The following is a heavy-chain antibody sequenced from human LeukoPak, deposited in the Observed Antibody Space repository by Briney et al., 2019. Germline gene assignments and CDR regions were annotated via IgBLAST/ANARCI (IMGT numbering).Heavy chain of an antibody. CDR3: ARGLGYYYDSSGYYLDY. J-gene: IGHJ4*02. D-gene: IGHD3-22*01. CDR1: GGSISSYY. Sequence: SEALSLTCTVSGGSISSYYWSWIRQPAGKGLEWIGRIYTSGSTNYNPSLKSRVTISVDTSKNQFSLKLSSVTAADTAVYYCARGLGYYYDSSGYYLDYWGQGTLVTVSS. V-gene: IGHV4-4*07. CDR2: IYTSGST.